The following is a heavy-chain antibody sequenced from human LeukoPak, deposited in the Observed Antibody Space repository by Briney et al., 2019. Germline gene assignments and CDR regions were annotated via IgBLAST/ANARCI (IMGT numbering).Heavy chain of an antibody. D-gene: IGHD5-12*01. V-gene: IGHV3-48*04. J-gene: IGHJ4*02. CDR2: ISSSSSTI. CDR3: AVATRSFLPDYC. CDR1: GFTFSSYS. Sequence: GGSLRLSCATSGFTFSSYSMNWVRQAPGKGLEWVSYISSSSSTIYYADSVKGRFTISRDNAKDSLYLQMNSLRAEDTALYYCAVATRSFLPDYCWGQGTLVTVSS.